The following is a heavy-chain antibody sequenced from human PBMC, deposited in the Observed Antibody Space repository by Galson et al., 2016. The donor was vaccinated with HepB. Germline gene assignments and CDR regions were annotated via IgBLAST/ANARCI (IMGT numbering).Heavy chain of an antibody. V-gene: IGHV3-13*01. D-gene: IGHD2-15*01. Sequence: SLRLSCAASGFSFSSYDMHWVRQATEKGLEWVSGIGTASETYYPGSVKGRFTISRENAKKSLYLQMNSLRVEDTAVYYCAREGMDLYSMTLDLWGQGTMVTVSS. CDR3: AREGMDLYSMTLDL. CDR2: IGTASET. CDR1: GFSFSSYD. J-gene: IGHJ3*01.